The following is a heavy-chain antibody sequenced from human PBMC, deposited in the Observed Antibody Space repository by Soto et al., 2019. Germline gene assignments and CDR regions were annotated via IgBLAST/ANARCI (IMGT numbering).Heavy chain of an antibody. CDR1: GGSISSYY. CDR3: ARGEYYDFWSGYRFDY. J-gene: IGHJ4*02. CDR2: IYYSGST. D-gene: IGHD3-3*01. Sequence: SETLSLTCTVSGGSISSYYWSWLRQPPGKGLEWIGYIYYSGSTNYNPSLKSRVTISVDASKNQFSLKLSSVTAADTAVYYCARGEYYDFWSGYRFDYWGQGTLVTVSS. V-gene: IGHV4-59*01.